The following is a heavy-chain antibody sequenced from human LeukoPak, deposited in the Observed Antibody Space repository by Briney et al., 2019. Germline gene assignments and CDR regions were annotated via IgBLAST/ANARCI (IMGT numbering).Heavy chain of an antibody. D-gene: IGHD2-2*01. CDR2: IYYTGST. V-gene: IGHV4-59*01. CDR3: ARVYQSAEYYFDY. J-gene: IGHJ4*02. CDR1: GDSIDSYY. Sequence: PSETLSLTCTVSGDSIDSYYWSWIWQPPGKGLEWIGYIYYTGSTEYHPSLKSRVTISLDTSKNQFSLKLTSVTAADTAVYYCARVYQSAEYYFDYWGQGNLVSVSS.